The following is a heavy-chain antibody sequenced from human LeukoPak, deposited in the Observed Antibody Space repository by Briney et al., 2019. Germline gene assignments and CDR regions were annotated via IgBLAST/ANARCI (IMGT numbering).Heavy chain of an antibody. CDR1: GYTFTSYG. J-gene: IGHJ3*02. CDR2: ISAYNGNT. CDR3: ARDLRITIFGVVTTGHAFDI. D-gene: IGHD3-3*01. V-gene: IGHV1-18*01. Sequence: ASVKVSCKASGYTFTSYGISWVRQAPGQGLEWMGWISAYNGNTNYAQKLQGRVTMTTDTSTSTAYMELRSLRSDDTAVYYCARDLRITIFGVVTTGHAFDIWGQGTMVTVSS.